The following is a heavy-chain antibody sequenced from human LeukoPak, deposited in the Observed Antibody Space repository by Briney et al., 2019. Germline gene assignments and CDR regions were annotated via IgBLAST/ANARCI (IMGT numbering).Heavy chain of an antibody. CDR2: INHSGST. D-gene: IGHD3-10*01. CDR1: GGSFSGYY. V-gene: IGHV4-34*01. Sequence: SETLSLTCAVYGGSFSGYYWSWIRQPPGKGLEWIGEINHSGSTNYNPSLKSRVIISVDTSKNQFSLKLSSVTAADTAVYYCARGKRPPRRITMVRGVRKDNWFDPWGQGTLVTVSS. J-gene: IGHJ5*02. CDR3: ARGKRPPRRITMVRGVRKDNWFDP.